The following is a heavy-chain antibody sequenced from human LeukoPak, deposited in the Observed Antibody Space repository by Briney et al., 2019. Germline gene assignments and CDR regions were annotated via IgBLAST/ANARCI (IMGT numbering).Heavy chain of an antibody. V-gene: IGHV1-18*01. CDR1: GYTFTSYG. Sequence: ASVKVSCKASGYTFTSYGISWVRQAPGQGLEWMGWISAYNGNTNYAQKLQGRVTMTTDTSTSTAYMELRSLRSDDTAVYYCARDSVHYYDSSGYYLDWGQGTLVTASS. D-gene: IGHD3-22*01. CDR3: ARDSVHYYDSSGYYLD. CDR2: ISAYNGNT. J-gene: IGHJ4*02.